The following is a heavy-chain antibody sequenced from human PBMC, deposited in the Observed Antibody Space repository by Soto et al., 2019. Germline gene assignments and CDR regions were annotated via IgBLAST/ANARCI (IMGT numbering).Heavy chain of an antibody. J-gene: IGHJ3*02. CDR3: ARRKIGSCNKDAFEI. D-gene: IGHD6-13*01. Sequence: VGSLRLSCAASGFNFNTSEMSWVRQAPGKGLEWISYISKSSVTAHYADSVKGRFTISRDNSKNSLYLQMHSLRVDDTALYYCARRKIGSCNKDAFEIWGQGTMVTVSS. V-gene: IGHV3-48*03. CDR2: ISKSSVTA. CDR1: GFNFNTSE.